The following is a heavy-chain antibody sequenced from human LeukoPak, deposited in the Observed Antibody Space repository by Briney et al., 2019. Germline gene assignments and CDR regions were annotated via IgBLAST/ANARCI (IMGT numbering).Heavy chain of an antibody. V-gene: IGHV4-31*03. D-gene: IGHD1-7*01. J-gene: IGHJ6*03. CDR1: GVSISSGGYY. Sequence: SQTLSRTCTVSGVSISSGGYYWSWIRQHPGKGLEWIGYIYYSGSTYYNPSLKSRVTISVDTSKNQFSLKLSSVTAADTAVYYCARGTSELELPPLYYYYYYMDVWGKGTTVTVSS. CDR3: ARGTSELELPPLYYYYYYMDV. CDR2: IYYSGST.